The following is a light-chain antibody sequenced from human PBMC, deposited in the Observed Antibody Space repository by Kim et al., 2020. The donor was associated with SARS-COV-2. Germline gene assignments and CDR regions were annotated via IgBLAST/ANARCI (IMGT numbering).Light chain of an antibody. Sequence: ASVKLTCTLSSGHSSYAIAWLQQQPEKGPRYLMKVNSDGSHTRGDGIPDRFSGSSSGDERYLSISNLQSEDEADFYCQTWGTGFVVFGRGT. V-gene: IGLV4-69*01. CDR1: SGHSSYA. CDR2: VNSDGSH. J-gene: IGLJ2*01. CDR3: QTWGTGFVV.